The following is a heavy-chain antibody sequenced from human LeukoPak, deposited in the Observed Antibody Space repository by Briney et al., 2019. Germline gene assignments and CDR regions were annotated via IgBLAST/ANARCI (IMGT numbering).Heavy chain of an antibody. D-gene: IGHD4-17*01. V-gene: IGHV3-49*04. Sequence: GGSLRLSCTASGFTFGDYPMSWVRQTPGKGLEWVGFITSKSSGGAVEHATSLEGRFTISRDDSRSIAYLQMNSLKTEDTAVYYCTREPVTGCGDYWGQGTLVTVSS. J-gene: IGHJ4*02. CDR3: TREPVTGCGDY. CDR2: ITSKSSGGAV. CDR1: GFTFGDYP.